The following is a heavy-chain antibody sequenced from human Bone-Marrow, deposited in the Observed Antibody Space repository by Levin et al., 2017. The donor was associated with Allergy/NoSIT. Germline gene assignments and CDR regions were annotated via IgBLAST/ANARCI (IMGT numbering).Heavy chain of an antibody. CDR1: GGSFSGYY. Sequence: SETLSLTCAVYGGSFSGYYWSWIRQPPGKGLEWIGEINHSGSTNYNPSLKSRVTISVDTSKNQFSLKLSSVTAADTAVYYCAREYDDSSGYYYPYYYYYGMDVWGQGTTVTVSS. CDR2: INHSGST. J-gene: IGHJ6*02. CDR3: AREYDDSSGYYYPYYYYYGMDV. V-gene: IGHV4-34*01. D-gene: IGHD3-22*01.